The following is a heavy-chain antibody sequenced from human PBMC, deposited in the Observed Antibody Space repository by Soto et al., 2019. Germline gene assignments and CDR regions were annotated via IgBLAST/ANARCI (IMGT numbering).Heavy chain of an antibody. J-gene: IGHJ4*02. CDR2: IWSDGVNK. V-gene: IGHV3-33*01. CDR3: ARGCSSTSCYPGDY. Sequence: QVQLVESGGGVVQPWRSLRLSCAASGFTFSSYAMHWVRQAPGKGLEWVAVIWSDGVNKYYADSVKGRFTISRDNSKNTLYLQMNSLRAEDTAVYFCARGCSSTSCYPGDYWGQGTLVTVSS. CDR1: GFTFSSYA. D-gene: IGHD2-2*01.